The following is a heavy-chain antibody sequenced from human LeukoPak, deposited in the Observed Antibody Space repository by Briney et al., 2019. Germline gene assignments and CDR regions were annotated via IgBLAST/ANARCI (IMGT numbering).Heavy chain of an antibody. CDR2: ISSSSSYI. V-gene: IGHV3-21*01. CDR3: ARDRETYYYDSSGYYY. Sequence: GGSLRLSCAASGFTFSSYSMNWVRQAPGKGLEWVSSISSSSSYIYYAASVKGRFTISRDNAKNSLYLQMNSLRAEDTAVYYCARDRETYYYDSSGYYYWGQGTLVTVSS. D-gene: IGHD3-22*01. J-gene: IGHJ4*02. CDR1: GFTFSSYS.